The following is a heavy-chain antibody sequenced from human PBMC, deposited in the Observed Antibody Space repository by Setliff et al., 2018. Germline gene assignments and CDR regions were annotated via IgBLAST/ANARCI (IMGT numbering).Heavy chain of an antibody. CDR2: IKQDGSEK. Sequence: GGSLRLSCAASGFTFSSYWMSWVRQAPGKGLEWVANIKQDGSEKYYVDSVKGRFTISRDNAENSLYLQMNSLRAEDTAVYYCARDRGSGSYFLRYFDYWGQGTLVTVSS. CDR1: GFTFSSYW. V-gene: IGHV3-7*01. CDR3: ARDRGSGSYFLRYFDY. D-gene: IGHD1-26*01. J-gene: IGHJ4*02.